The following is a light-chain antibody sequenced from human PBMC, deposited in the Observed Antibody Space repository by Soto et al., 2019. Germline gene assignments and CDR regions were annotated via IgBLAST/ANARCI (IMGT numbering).Light chain of an antibody. J-gene: IGKJ1*01. CDR1: QSVTSNY. Sequence: EVVLTQSPGTLSLSPGERASLSCRSSQSVTSNYLAWYQQKPGQAPRLLMYGASTRATGIPDRFSGTGSGTDFTLTISRLEPEDFAVYYCQQRSNWPPTFGQGTKVDIK. CDR2: GAS. CDR3: QQRSNWPPT. V-gene: IGKV3D-20*02.